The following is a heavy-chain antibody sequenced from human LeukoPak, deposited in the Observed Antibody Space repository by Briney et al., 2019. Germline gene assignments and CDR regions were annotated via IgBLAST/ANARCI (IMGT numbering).Heavy chain of an antibody. Sequence: TGGSLRLSCAASGFIVTNAWMSWVRQAPGKGLEWVGRIQSKTDGGKTDYAAPVKGRFTISRDDSKNTLYLQMNSLKTEDTAIYYCTTGIRGDWGQGTLVTVSS. J-gene: IGHJ4*02. D-gene: IGHD3-3*02. CDR2: IQSKTDGGKT. CDR3: TTGIRGD. CDR1: GFIVTNAW. V-gene: IGHV3-15*07.